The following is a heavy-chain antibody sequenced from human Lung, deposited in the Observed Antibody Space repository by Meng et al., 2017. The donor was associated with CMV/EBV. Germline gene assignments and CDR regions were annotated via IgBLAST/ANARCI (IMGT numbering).Heavy chain of an antibody. J-gene: IGHJ4*02. CDR1: GFSVSSYH. CDR3: ARGAMGITVVRGVII. V-gene: IGHV3-21*01. D-gene: IGHD3-10*01. CDR2: ISSSSYYI. Sequence: GFSVSSYHMNWVRQTTGKGLEWVSSISSSSYYIYYADSVKGRFTISRDNAQNSLFLQMNSLTVDDTAIYYCARGAMGITVVRGVIIWGQGTLVTVSS.